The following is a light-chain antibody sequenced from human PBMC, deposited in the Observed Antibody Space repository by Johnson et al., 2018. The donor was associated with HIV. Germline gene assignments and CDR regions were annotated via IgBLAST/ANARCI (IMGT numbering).Light chain of an antibody. CDR2: ENN. CDR3: GTWKRLLCAGGV. V-gene: IGLV1-51*02. Sequence: QSVLTQPPSVSAAPGQKVTISCSGSSSNIGNNYVSWYQQLPGTAPKLLIYENNKRPSGIPDRFSGSKSGTSATLGITGLQTGDEADYYCGTWKRLLCAGGVFGTVTKVTFL. CDR1: SSNIGNNY. J-gene: IGLJ1*01.